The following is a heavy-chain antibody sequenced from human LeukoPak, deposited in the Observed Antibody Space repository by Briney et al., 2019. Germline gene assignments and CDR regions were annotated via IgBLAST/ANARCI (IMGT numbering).Heavy chain of an antibody. J-gene: IGHJ4*02. Sequence: SETLSLTCTVSGGSISSSSYYWGWIRQPPGKGLEWIGSIYYSGSTYYNPSLKSRVTISVDTSKNQFSLKLSSVTAADTAVYYCARRSCDILTGYYNVDYWGQGTLVTVSS. CDR1: GGSISSSSYY. V-gene: IGHV4-39*01. D-gene: IGHD3-9*01. CDR2: IYYSGST. CDR3: ARRSCDILTGYYNVDY.